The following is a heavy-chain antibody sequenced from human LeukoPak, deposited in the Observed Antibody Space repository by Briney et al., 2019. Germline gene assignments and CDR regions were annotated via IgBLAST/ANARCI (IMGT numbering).Heavy chain of an antibody. CDR3: ARGHVFGFDYYYYLDV. J-gene: IGHJ6*03. CDR2: IGSSITYT. D-gene: IGHD3-16*01. Sequence: GGSLRLSCVASGFAFTNYPMNWVRQAPGKGLEWVSSIGSSITYTYYADSVKSRFTISRDNTKNSLFLQMNRLSAEDTAVHYCARGHVFGFDYYYYLDVWGKGTTVTVSS. CDR1: GFAFTNYP. V-gene: IGHV3-21*01.